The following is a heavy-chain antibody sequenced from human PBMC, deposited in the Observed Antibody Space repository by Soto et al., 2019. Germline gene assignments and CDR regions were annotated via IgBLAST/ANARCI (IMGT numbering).Heavy chain of an antibody. Sequence: AVNVSCKSSGYTFTGYYMHWVRQAPGQGLEWMGWINPNSGGTNYAQKFQGWVTMTRDTSISTAYMELSRLRADDTAVYYCARAPFDWLLAEYYFDYWGQGTLVTVSS. CDR2: INPNSGGT. V-gene: IGHV1-2*04. D-gene: IGHD3-9*01. CDR3: ARAPFDWLLAEYYFDY. CDR1: GYTFTGYY. J-gene: IGHJ4*02.